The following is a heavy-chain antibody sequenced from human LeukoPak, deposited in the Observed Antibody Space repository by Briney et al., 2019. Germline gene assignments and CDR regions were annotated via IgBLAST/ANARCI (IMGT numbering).Heavy chain of an antibody. CDR1: GYTFTSYG. CDR2: ISAYNGNS. J-gene: IGHJ6*02. D-gene: IGHD3-9*01. CDR3: ARDKGKLNYDILTGYTYGMDV. V-gene: IGHV1-18*01. Sequence: GASVEVSCKASGYTFTSYGISWVRQAPGQGLEWMGWISAYNGNSNYAQKLQGRVTMTTDTSTSTAYMELRSLRSDDTAVYYCARDKGKLNYDILTGYTYGMDVWGQGTTVTVSS.